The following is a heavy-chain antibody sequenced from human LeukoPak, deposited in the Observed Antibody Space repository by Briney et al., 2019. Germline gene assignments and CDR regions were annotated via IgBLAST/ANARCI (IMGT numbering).Heavy chain of an antibody. J-gene: IGHJ4*02. D-gene: IGHD6-19*01. V-gene: IGHV1-8*01. CDR3: ARSSGWKYNIDY. CDR1: GYTFTSYD. Sequence: GDSVKVSCKASGYTFTSYDINWVRHATGQGLEWIGWMNPNGGNTGTAQKFQGRLTMSRDTSIRTAYMELSSLGSEDTAVYYCARSSGWKYNIDYWGQGTLVTVSS. CDR2: MNPNGGNT.